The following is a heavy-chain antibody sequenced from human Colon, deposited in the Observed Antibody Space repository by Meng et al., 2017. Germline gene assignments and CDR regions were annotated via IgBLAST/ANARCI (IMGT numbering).Heavy chain of an antibody. CDR3: ARVDFPGDFRDSSGLGL. V-gene: IGHV4-34*01. D-gene: IGHD3-22*01. Sequence: QGQLKAWGARLLRPSENLSLTCTVYGGSFTDFYWSWVRQSPERGLEWIGEINHGGGTNYNPSLSSRVTISLDTSKNQFFLKMNSVTAADTAVYYCARVDFPGDFRDSSGLGLWGQGTLVTVSS. CDR2: INHGGGT. J-gene: IGHJ4*02. CDR1: GGSFTDFY.